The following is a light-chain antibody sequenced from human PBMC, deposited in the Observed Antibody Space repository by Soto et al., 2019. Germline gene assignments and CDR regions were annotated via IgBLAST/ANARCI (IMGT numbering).Light chain of an antibody. CDR3: QQYGSSGT. Sequence: EIVMTQSPATLSVSPGERATLSCRASQSVSSRSLAWYQQKPGQAPRLLISDASNRAADIPDRFSGSGSGTDFTLTINRLEPEDFAVYYCQQYGSSGTFGQGTKVDIK. J-gene: IGKJ1*01. CDR1: QSVSSRS. CDR2: DAS. V-gene: IGKV3-20*01.